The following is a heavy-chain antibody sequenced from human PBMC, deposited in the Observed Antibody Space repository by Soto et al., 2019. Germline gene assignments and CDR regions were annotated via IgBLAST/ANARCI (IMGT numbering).Heavy chain of an antibody. V-gene: IGHV1-18*01. J-gene: IGHJ6*02. Sequence: QVQLVQSGAEVRKPGASVKVSCKASGYTFSNYGLSWVRQAPGQGLEWMGWISDYNGNTNYAQKFQGRLIMTTDTSTRTDYVELRSLTADDTAVYFCAREGYDSGSGTYSPPRYYGMDVWGQGTTVTVSS. D-gene: IGHD3-10*01. CDR2: ISDYNGNT. CDR3: AREGYDSGSGTYSPPRYYGMDV. CDR1: GYTFSNYG.